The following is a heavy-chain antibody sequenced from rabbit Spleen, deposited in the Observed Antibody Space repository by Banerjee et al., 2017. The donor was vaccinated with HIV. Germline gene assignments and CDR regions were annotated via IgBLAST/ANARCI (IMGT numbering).Heavy chain of an antibody. CDR1: GFDLSSYYY. Sequence: QEQLEESGGGLVKPGASLTLTCKASGFDLSSYYYMCWVRQAPGKGLEWIGCIYTGSSGSTYYASWAKGRFTISKTSSTTVTLQMTSLTAADTATYFCARGTGYGGTRLDLWGQGTLVTVS. CDR3: ARGTGYGGTRLDL. D-gene: IGHD6-1*01. CDR2: IYTGSSGST. V-gene: IGHV1S45*01. J-gene: IGHJ3*01.